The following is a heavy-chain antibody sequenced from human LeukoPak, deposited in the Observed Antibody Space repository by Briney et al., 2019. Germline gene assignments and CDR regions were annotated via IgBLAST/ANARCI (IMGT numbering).Heavy chain of an antibody. D-gene: IGHD1-26*01. V-gene: IGHV4-59*02. Sequence: SETLSLTCTISGGSVSDYYWSWIRQSPGKGLEWIGYIYHTGSTSYSPSLKSRVTISADTSKNQFSLKLSSVTAADTAVYYCARDVGATPGYFDYWGQGTLVTVSS. J-gene: IGHJ4*02. CDR2: IYHTGST. CDR1: GGSVSDYY. CDR3: ARDVGATPGYFDY.